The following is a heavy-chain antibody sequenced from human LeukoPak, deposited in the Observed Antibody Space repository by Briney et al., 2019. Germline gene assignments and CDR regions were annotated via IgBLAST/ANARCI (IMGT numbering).Heavy chain of an antibody. D-gene: IGHD3-9*01. J-gene: IGHJ4*02. CDR3: ARARITILFDY. CDR1: GVSISNYY. CDR2: IYYIGST. V-gene: IGHV4-59*12. Sequence: PSETLSLTCTVSGVSISNYYWSWIRQPPGKGLEWIGYIYYIGSTNYNPYLKSRVTISADTSKNQFSLKLSSVTAADTAVYYCARARITILFDYWGQGTLVTVSS.